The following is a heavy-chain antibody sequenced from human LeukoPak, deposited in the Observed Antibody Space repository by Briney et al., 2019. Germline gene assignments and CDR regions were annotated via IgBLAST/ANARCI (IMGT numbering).Heavy chain of an antibody. J-gene: IGHJ6*02. CDR3: AGLLLSGEYCYYYGMDV. CDR1: GGSISSGSYY. Sequence: KTSETLSLTCTVSGGSISSGSYYWSWIRQPAGKGLEWIGRIYTSGSTNYNPSLKSRVTISVDTSKNQFSLTLSSVTAADTAVYYCAGLLLSGEYCYYYGMDVWGQGTTVTVSS. D-gene: IGHD2-2*01. V-gene: IGHV4-61*02. CDR2: IYTSGST.